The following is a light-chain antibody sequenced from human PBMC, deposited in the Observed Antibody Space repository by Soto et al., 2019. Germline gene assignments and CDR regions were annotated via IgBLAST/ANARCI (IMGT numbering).Light chain of an antibody. J-gene: IGKJ2*01. CDR3: HQYGSSPRT. V-gene: IGKV3-20*01. CDR2: GAS. CDR1: QSVSNSY. Sequence: IVLTQSPGTLSLSPGERATLSCRASQSVSNSYLAWYQQKPGQAPRLLIYGASSRATGIPDRFGGSGSGTDFTLSISRLEPEDFAVYYCHQYGSSPRTFGQGTKLEI.